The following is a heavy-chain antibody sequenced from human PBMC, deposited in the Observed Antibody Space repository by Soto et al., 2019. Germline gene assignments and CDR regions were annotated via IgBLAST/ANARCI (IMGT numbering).Heavy chain of an antibody. J-gene: IGHJ5*02. V-gene: IGHV4-4*07. Sequence: SETLCLTCSVSLDSISNSYWTWIRQPAVKVLERIGHIYSSGNANYNPSLKSRVAMSLDTSKNQFSLSLKSVTAADTAIYYCAKGRGFYSDNYFDPWGQGPTVT. CDR1: LDSISNSY. CDR3: AKGRGFYSDNYFDP. CDR2: IYSSGNA. D-gene: IGHD3-22*01.